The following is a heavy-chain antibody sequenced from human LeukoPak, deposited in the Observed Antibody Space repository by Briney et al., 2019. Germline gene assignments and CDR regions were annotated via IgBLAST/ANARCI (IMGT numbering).Heavy chain of an antibody. J-gene: IGHJ4*02. D-gene: IGHD6-13*01. CDR1: GYTFTSYG. V-gene: IGHV1-18*04. Sequence: ASVKVSCKASGYTFTSYGISWVRQAPGQGLEWMGWISAYNGNTNYAQKLQGRVTMTTDTSTSTAYMELRSLRSDDTAVYYCGRGVALYSSSWYFNYYFDYWGQGTLVTVSS. CDR2: ISAYNGNT. CDR3: GRGVALYSSSWYFNYYFDY.